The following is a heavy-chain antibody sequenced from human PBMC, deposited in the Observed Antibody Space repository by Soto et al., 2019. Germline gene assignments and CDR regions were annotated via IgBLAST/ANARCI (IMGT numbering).Heavy chain of an antibody. CDR3: ARGDEMTAVTIFEY. CDR1: GGAFGRYS. CDR2: VIPVFNTS. Sequence: ASVKVSCKASGGAFGRYSVSWVRQAPGQGLEWIGGVIPVFNTSNYSLKFQGRVAIFADLSTSTVFMELRSLRSEDTALYYCARGDEMTAVTIFEYWGQGTLVTVSS. V-gene: IGHV1-69*13. D-gene: IGHD4-17*01. J-gene: IGHJ4*02.